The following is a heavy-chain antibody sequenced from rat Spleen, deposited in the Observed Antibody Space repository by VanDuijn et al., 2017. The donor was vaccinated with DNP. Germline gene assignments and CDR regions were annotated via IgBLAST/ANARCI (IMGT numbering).Heavy chain of an antibody. CDR3: VRWNSGHFDY. V-gene: IGHV5-19*01. D-gene: IGHD4-3*01. J-gene: IGHJ2*01. CDR2: IGSDGYAP. Sequence: EVQLVESGGGLVQPGRSLKLSCAASGFTFSNYGMHWVRQAPTRGLEWVAYIGSDGYAPYYGVSVKGRFTISRDNAKSTLYLQMNSLRSEDMATYYCVRWNSGHFDYWGQGVMVTVSS. CDR1: GFTFSNYG.